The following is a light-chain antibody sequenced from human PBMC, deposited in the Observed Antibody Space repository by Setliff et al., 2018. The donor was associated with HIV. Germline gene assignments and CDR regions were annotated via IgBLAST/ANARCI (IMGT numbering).Light chain of an antibody. CDR3: AAWDDSLSVFV. CDR1: SSNIGSNT. V-gene: IGLV1-44*01. J-gene: IGLJ1*01. Sequence: GTPGQRVTISCSGSSSNIGSNTVNWYQQVPGTAPKLLIYKNNQRPSGVPDRFSGSKSGTSASLAISGLQSEDEADYYCAAWDDSLSVFVFGTGTKVTVL. CDR2: KNN.